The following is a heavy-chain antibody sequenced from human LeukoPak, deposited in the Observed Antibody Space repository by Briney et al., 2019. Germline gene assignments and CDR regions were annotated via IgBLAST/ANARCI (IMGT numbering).Heavy chain of an antibody. CDR3: TRSDSGQIDY. CDR1: EFTLSSYW. D-gene: IGHD5-12*01. Sequence: GGSLRLSCATSEFTLSSYWMHWVRQAPGKGLVWVSRINSDGSSTTYADSVKGRFTISRDNAKNTLYLEMNSLRAEDTALYYCTRSDSGQIDYWGQGTLVSVSS. J-gene: IGHJ4*02. CDR2: INSDGSST. V-gene: IGHV3-74*01.